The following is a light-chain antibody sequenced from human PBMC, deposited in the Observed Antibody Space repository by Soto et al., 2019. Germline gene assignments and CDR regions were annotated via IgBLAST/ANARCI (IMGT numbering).Light chain of an antibody. CDR1: QSISSW. J-gene: IGKJ1*01. Sequence: DIQMTQSPSTLSASEGDRVTITCRASQSISSWLAWYQQKPGKAPKLLIYAASTLQSGVPSRFSGSGSGTDFTFTISSLQPEDIATYYCQQYDNLPTWTFGQGTKVDIK. V-gene: IGKV1-5*01. CDR2: AAS. CDR3: QQYDNLPTWT.